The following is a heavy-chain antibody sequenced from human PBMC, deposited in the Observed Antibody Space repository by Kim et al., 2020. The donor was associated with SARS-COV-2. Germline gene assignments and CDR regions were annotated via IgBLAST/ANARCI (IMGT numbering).Heavy chain of an antibody. CDR1: GYTFTGYY. D-gene: IGHD2-8*01. J-gene: IGHJ6*02. V-gene: IGHV1-2*02. CDR3: ARGEMVYAQYYYYYGMDV. CDR2: INPNSGGT. Sequence: ASVKVSCKASGYTFTGYYMHWVRQAPGQGLEWMGWINPNSGGTNYAQKFQGRVTMTRDTSISTAYMELSRLRSDDTAVYYCARGEMVYAQYYYYYGMDVWGQGTTVTVSS.